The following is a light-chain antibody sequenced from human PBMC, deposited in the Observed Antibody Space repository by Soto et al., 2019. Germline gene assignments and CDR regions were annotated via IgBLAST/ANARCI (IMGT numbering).Light chain of an antibody. CDR3: CSYAGSSTFV. Sequence: QSVLTQPASVSGSPGQSITISCTGSGRDIGAYNYVSWYQQHPGKAPKLIIYEVENRPSGVSNRFSASKSAFTASLTISGLQAEDEAEYYCCSYAGSSTFVFGTGTKVTVL. V-gene: IGLV2-14*01. J-gene: IGLJ1*01. CDR2: EVE. CDR1: GRDIGAYNY.